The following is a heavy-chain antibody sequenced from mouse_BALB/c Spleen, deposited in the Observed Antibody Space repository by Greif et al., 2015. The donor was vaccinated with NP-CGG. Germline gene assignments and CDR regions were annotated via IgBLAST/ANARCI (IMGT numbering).Heavy chain of an antibody. V-gene: IGHV5-12-2*01. Sequence: EVQRVESGGGLVQPGGSLKLSCAASGFTFSSYTMSWVRQTPEKRLEWVAYISNGGGSTYYPDTVKGRFTISRDNAKNTLYLQMSSLKSEDTAMYYCARYDYDAMDYWGQGTSVTVSS. CDR1: GFTFSSYT. CDR3: ARYDYDAMDY. CDR2: ISNGGGST. J-gene: IGHJ4*01.